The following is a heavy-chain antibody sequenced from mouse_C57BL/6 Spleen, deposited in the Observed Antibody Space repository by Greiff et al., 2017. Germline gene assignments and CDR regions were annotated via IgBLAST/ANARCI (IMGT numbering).Heavy chain of an antibody. CDR3: ASGYGNYDY. D-gene: IGHD2-10*02. CDR1: GYTFTSYW. CDR2: IDPSDSET. J-gene: IGHJ2*01. Sequence: QVQLQQPGAELVRPGSSVKLSCKASGYTFTSYWMHWVKQRPIQGLEWIGNIDPSDSETPYNQKFKDKATLTVDKSSSTAYMQLSSLTSEDSAVYYCASGYGNYDYWGQGTTLTVSS. V-gene: IGHV1-52*01.